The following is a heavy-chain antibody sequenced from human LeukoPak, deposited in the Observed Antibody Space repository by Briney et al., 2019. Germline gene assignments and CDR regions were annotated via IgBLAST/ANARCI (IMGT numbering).Heavy chain of an antibody. J-gene: IGHJ3*02. V-gene: IGHV1-69*05. CDR2: IIPIFGTA. CDR1: GGTFSSYA. CDR3: ARENDSSGPYRRAFDI. Sequence: SVKVSCKASGGTFSSYAISWVRQAPGQGLEWMGRIIPIFGTANYAQKFQGRVTITTDESTSTAYMELSSLRSEDTAVYYCARENDSSGPYRRAFDIWGQGTMVTVSS. D-gene: IGHD3-22*01.